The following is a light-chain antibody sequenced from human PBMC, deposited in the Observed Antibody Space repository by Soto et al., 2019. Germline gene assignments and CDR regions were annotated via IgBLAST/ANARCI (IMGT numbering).Light chain of an antibody. Sequence: QPVLTQSSSASASLGSSVKLTCTLSSGHSSYIIAWHQQQPGKAPRYLMKLEGSGSYNKGSGVPDRFSGSSSGADRYLTISNLRSEDEADYYCETWDSNVKVFGGGTKLTVL. V-gene: IGLV4-60*03. CDR1: SGHSSYI. J-gene: IGLJ3*02. CDR2: LEGSGSY. CDR3: ETWDSNVKV.